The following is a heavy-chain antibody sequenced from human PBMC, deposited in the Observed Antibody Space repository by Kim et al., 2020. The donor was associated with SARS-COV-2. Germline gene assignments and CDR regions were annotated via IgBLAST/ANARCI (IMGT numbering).Heavy chain of an antibody. CDR1: GGSFSGYY. V-gene: IGHV4-34*01. Sequence: SETLSLTCAVYGGSFSGYYWSWIRQPPGKGLEWIGEINHSGSTNYNPSLKSRVTISVDTSKNQFSLKLSSVTAADTAVYYCARVSRYYYDSSGYRNWFDPWGQGTLVTVSS. CDR3: ARVSRYYYDSSGYRNWFDP. J-gene: IGHJ5*02. CDR2: INHSGST. D-gene: IGHD3-22*01.